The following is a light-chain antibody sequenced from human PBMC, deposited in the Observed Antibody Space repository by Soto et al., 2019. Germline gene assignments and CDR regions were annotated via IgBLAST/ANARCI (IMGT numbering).Light chain of an antibody. J-gene: IGKJ4*01. CDR3: QQYNSYSLT. CDR2: KAS. Sequence: QMTWSPSTLTESVGDSVTITCWASQSISSWLAWYQKKPGKDPKMLIYKASSLESGVPSRFSGSGSGTEFNLTISRLQTDDFATYECQQYNSYSLTFGGGTKVDI. CDR1: QSISSW. V-gene: IGKV1-5*03.